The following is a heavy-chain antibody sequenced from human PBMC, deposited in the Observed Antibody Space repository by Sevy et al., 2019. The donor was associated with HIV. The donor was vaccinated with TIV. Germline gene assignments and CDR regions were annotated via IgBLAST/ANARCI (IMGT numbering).Heavy chain of an antibody. V-gene: IGHV3-9*01. Sequence: SLRLSCAASGFNFNEYAMHWVRQAPGKGLEWVSGITWNSDSVVYADSVKGRFTNSRDKAKNSLYLQMNSLRPEDTALYYCAKDLISVAGFYAFDMWGQGTMVTVSS. CDR2: ITWNSDSV. D-gene: IGHD6-19*01. J-gene: IGHJ3*02. CDR3: AKDLISVAGFYAFDM. CDR1: GFNFNEYA.